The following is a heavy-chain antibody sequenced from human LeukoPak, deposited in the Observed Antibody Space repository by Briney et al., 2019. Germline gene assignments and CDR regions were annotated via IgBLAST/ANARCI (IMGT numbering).Heavy chain of an antibody. CDR3: ARDHSGSYSDAFDI. V-gene: IGHV4-4*07. J-gene: IGHJ3*02. D-gene: IGHD1-26*01. CDR2: IYTSGST. CDR1: GGSISGYY. Sequence: SETLSLTCTVSGGSISGYYWSWIRQPAGKGLEWIGRIYTSGSTNYNPSLKSRVTISVDTSKNQFSLKLSSVTAADTAVYYCARDHSGSYSDAFDIWGQGTMVTVSS.